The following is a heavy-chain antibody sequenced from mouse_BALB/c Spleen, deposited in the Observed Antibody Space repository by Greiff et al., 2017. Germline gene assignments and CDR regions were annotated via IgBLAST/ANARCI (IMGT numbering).Heavy chain of an antibody. V-gene: IGHV5-6-4*01. CDR3: TREKSMIRTWAY. J-gene: IGHJ3*01. CDR2: ISSGGSYT. D-gene: IGHD2-4*01. Sequence: EVQLVESGGGLVKPGGSLKLSCAASGFTFSSYTMSWVRQTPEKRLEWVATISSGGSYTYYPDSVKGRFTISRDNAKNTLYLQMSSLKSEDTAMYYCTREKSMIRTWAYWGQGTLVTVSA. CDR1: GFTFSSYT.